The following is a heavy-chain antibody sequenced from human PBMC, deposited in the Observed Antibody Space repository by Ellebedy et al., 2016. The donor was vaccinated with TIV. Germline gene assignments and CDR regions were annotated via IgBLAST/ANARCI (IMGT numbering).Heavy chain of an antibody. J-gene: IGHJ4*02. CDR3: ARHFNSGTYPLDY. CDR2: IYYNGNT. D-gene: IGHD3-10*01. V-gene: IGHV4-59*08. CDR1: GGSISNYY. Sequence: SETLSLXCTVPGGSISNYYWSWFRQPPGKRLEWIAYIYYNGNTNFNPSLKSRVTISVATSENQFSLRLTSVTAADTAVYYCARHFNSGTYPLDYWGPGTLVTVSS.